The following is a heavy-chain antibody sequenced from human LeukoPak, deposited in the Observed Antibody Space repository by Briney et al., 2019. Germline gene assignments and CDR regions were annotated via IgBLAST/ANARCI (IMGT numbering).Heavy chain of an antibody. D-gene: IGHD2-21*02. CDR1: GFTFDDYG. CDR2: IKQDGSEK. V-gene: IGHV3-7*01. J-gene: IGHJ4*02. Sequence: PGGSLGPSCAASGFTFDDYGMSWVRQAPGKGLEWVANIKQDGSEKYYVDSVKGRFTISRDNAKNSLYLQMNSLRAEDTAVYYCAREKTRDPNFDYWGQGTLVTVSS. CDR3: AREKTRDPNFDY.